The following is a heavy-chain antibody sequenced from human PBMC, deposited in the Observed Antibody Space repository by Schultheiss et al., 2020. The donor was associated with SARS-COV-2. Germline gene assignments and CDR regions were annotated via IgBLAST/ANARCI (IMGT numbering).Heavy chain of an antibody. D-gene: IGHD5-24*01. CDR1: GFTFSDYY. CDR3: QGGWLQLHSAVDY. V-gene: IGHV3-11*04. CDR2: ISSSGDSR. Sequence: GGSLRLSCAASGFTFSDYYMSWIRQAPGKGLEWISYISSSGDSRYYADSVKGRFTISRDNAKNSLYLQMNSLRAEDTAVYYCQGGWLQLHSAVDYWGQGTLVTVSS. J-gene: IGHJ4*02.